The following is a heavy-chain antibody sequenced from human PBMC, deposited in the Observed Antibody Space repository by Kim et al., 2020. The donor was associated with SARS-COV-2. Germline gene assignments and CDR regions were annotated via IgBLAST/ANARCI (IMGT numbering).Heavy chain of an antibody. D-gene: IGHD3-16*01. J-gene: IGHJ4*02. Sequence: GGSLRLSCVASGFTFSSYWMHWVRQAPGKGLVWVSRVNSDGSSTSYADSVKGRFTISRDNARNTLYLQMNSLRAEDTAVYYCASLSTGYVWAKCDYWGQG. CDR3: ASLSTGYVWAKCDY. CDR2: VNSDGSST. V-gene: IGHV3-74*01. CDR1: GFTFSSYW.